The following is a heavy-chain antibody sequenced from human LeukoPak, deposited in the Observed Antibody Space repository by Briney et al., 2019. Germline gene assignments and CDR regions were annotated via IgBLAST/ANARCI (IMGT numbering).Heavy chain of an antibody. Sequence: GASVKVSCKVSGYTLTELSMHWVRQAPGKGLEWMGGFDPEDGETIYAQKFQGRVTMTEDTSTDTAYMELSSLRSEDTAIYYCAREGVSTVTSILVVISFDYWGQGALVTVSS. CDR3: AREGVSTVTSILVVISFDY. J-gene: IGHJ4*02. CDR1: GYTLTELS. CDR2: FDPEDGET. V-gene: IGHV1-24*01. D-gene: IGHD3-22*01.